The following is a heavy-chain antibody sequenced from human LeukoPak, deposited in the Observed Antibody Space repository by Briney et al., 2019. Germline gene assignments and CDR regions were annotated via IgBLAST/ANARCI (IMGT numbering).Heavy chain of an antibody. D-gene: IGHD3-22*01. CDR2: INPYSGDT. CDR3: ARSSYDSSLRIDDF. V-gene: IGHV1-2*02. CDR1: GYTFTDYY. J-gene: IGHJ4*02. Sequence: ASVKVSCKASGYTFTDYYMHWVRLAPGPGLEWMGWINPYSGDTNYAQKFQGRVTLTRDTSISTAYMELSSLRSDDTDVYYCARSSYDSSLRIDDFWGRGTLVTVSS.